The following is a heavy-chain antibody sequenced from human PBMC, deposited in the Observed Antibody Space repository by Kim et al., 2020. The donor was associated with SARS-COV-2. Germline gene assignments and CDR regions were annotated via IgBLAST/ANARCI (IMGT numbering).Heavy chain of an antibody. CDR2: INEDGSEE. CDR3: TSDVGTTFDY. CDR1: GFTFSTSS. J-gene: IGHJ4*02. V-gene: IGHV3-7*01. Sequence: LSLTCAASGFTFSTSSMHWVRQAPGKGLEWVATINEDGSEENFMASVKGRFTMSRDNAQNSVLLQMNGLTGEDTAIYYCTSDVGTTFDYWGQGTLVSVSS. D-gene: IGHD1-26*01.